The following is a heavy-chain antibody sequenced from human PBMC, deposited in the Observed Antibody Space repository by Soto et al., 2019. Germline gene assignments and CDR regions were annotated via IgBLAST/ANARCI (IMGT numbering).Heavy chain of an antibody. D-gene: IGHD2-2*01. CDR2: IHYSGST. CDR3: ARDHCCSTSCYGAGWYDY. CDR1: GGSISSYY. Sequence: QVQLQESGPGLVKPSETLSLTCSVSGGSISSYYWSWIRQPPGKGLEYIGYIHYSGSTNYNPSLKSRVTISVDTSKNQFSLNLSSVTAADTAVYYCARDHCCSTSCYGAGWYDYWGQGTLVTVSS. J-gene: IGHJ4*02. V-gene: IGHV4-59*12.